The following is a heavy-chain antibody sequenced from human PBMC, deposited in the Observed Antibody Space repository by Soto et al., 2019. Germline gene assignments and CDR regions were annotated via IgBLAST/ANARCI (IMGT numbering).Heavy chain of an antibody. J-gene: IGHJ6*02. D-gene: IGHD6-6*01. CDR3: ARDTLYSSSSNYYGMDV. Sequence: GSLRLSCAASGFTFSDYYMSWIRQAPGKGLEWVSYISSSGSTIYYADSVKGRFTISRDNAKNSLYLQMNSLRAEDTAVYYCARDTLYSSSSNYYGMDVWGQETTVTVSS. CDR1: GFTFSDYY. V-gene: IGHV3-11*01. CDR2: ISSSGSTI.